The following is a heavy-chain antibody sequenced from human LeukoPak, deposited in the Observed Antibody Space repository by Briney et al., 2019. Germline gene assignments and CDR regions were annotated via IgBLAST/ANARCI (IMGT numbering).Heavy chain of an antibody. Sequence: GGSLRLSCAASGFTFSSYSMNWVRQAPGKGLEWVSSISSSSSYIYYADSVKGRFTISRDNAKNSLYLQMNSLRAEDTAVYYCASKVGYQLLGGYWGQGTLVIVFS. J-gene: IGHJ4*02. CDR3: ASKVGYQLLGGY. CDR1: GFTFSSYS. D-gene: IGHD2-2*01. CDR2: ISSSSSYI. V-gene: IGHV3-21*01.